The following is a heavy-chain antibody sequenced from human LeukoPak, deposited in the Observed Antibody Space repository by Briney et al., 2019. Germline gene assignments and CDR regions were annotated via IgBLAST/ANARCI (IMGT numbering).Heavy chain of an antibody. CDR1: GFTFDDYG. CDR3: AKDSTTLTLTFDY. Sequence: PGGSLRLPCAASGFTFDDYGMHWVRQAPGKGLEWVAVISNDGSNKYYTDSVKGRFTISRDNSKNTLYLQMNSLKSEDTAVYYCAKDSTTLTLTFDYWGQGTLVTVSS. D-gene: IGHD4-11*01. CDR2: ISNDGSNK. J-gene: IGHJ4*02. V-gene: IGHV3-30*18.